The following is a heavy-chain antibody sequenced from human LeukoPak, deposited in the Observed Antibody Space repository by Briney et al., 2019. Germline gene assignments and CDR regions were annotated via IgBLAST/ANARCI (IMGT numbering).Heavy chain of an antibody. Sequence: SETLSLTCTVSGGSISSYYWSWIRQPPGRGLEWIGYIFYSGITNYNPSLKSRVTISIDTSKNQFSLKLSSVTAADTAVYYCARGTYYSDSSGNNWYFDLWGRGTLVTVSS. V-gene: IGHV4-59*01. J-gene: IGHJ2*01. D-gene: IGHD3-22*01. CDR1: GGSISSYY. CDR2: IFYSGIT. CDR3: ARGTYYSDSSGNNWYFDL.